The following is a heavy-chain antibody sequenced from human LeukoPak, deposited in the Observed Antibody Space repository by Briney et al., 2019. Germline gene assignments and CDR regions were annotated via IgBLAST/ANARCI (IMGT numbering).Heavy chain of an antibody. J-gene: IGHJ4*02. V-gene: IGHV4-59*01. D-gene: IGHD4-23*01. Sequence: SETLSLTCTVYGGSFSSYYWSWIRQPPGKGLEWIGYSHYSGSTNYNPSLKSRVTISVDTSKNQFSLKLSSVTAADTAIYYCARTSYGGNLDYWGQGTLVTVSS. CDR2: SHYSGST. CDR3: ARTSYGGNLDY. CDR1: GGSFSSYY.